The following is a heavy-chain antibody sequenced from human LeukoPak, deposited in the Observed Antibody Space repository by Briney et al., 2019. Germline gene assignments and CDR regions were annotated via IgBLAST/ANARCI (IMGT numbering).Heavy chain of an antibody. V-gene: IGHV3-21*04. CDR3: ARGGGLDV. J-gene: IGHJ6*02. CDR2: ISSSSSYI. D-gene: IGHD3-16*01. CDR1: GFTFSSYW. Sequence: PGGSLRLSCAASGFTFSSYWMNWARQAPGKGLEWVSSISSSSSYIYYADSVKGRFTISRDNAKNSLYLQMSNLRAGDTAVYFCARGGGLDVWGQGATVTVSS.